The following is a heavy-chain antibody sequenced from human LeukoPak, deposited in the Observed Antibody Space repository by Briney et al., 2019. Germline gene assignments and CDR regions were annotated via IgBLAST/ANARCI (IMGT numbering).Heavy chain of an antibody. Sequence: ASVKVSCKASGYTYTDYYIHWVRQAPGQGLEWMGWINPNIGGTDYAQKFQGRVTMTRDTSISTAYMELSRLKSDDTAVYHCAREVDDYGDYGGQYWGQGTLVTVSS. D-gene: IGHD4-17*01. V-gene: IGHV1-2*02. CDR3: AREVDDYGDYGGQY. CDR2: INPNIGGT. J-gene: IGHJ4*02. CDR1: GYTYTDYY.